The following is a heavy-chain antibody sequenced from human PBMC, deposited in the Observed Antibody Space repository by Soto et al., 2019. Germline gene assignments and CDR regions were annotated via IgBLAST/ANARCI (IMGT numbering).Heavy chain of an antibody. D-gene: IGHD1-26*01. Sequence: EVQLLESGGGLVQPGGSLRLSCAASGFTFSSYAMSWVRQAPGKGLEWVSAISGSGGSTYYADSVKGRFTISRDNSKNTPYLQMNSLRAEDTAVYYCAKDSEPGIDAFDIWGQGTMVTVSS. CDR1: GFTFSSYA. CDR2: ISGSGGST. J-gene: IGHJ3*02. CDR3: AKDSEPGIDAFDI. V-gene: IGHV3-23*01.